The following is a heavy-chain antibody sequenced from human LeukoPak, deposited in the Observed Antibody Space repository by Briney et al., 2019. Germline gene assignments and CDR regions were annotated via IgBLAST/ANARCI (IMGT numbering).Heavy chain of an antibody. V-gene: IGHV3-74*01. CDR2: ISSDGSST. D-gene: IGHD1-26*01. J-gene: IGHJ3*02. CDR1: RFTFSGYW. CDR3: ARGGSYTAGAFDI. Sequence: PGGSLRLSCAASRFTFSGYWMHWVRQVPGKGLVWVSRISSDGSSTSYAGSVRGRFTISRDNAKNSLYLQMNSLRAEDTAVYYCARGGSYTAGAFDIWGQGTLVTVSS.